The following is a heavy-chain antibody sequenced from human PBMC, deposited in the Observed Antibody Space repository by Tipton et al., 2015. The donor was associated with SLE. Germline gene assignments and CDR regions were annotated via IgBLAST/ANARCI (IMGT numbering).Heavy chain of an antibody. J-gene: IGHJ4*02. Sequence: TLSLTCTVSGDSINSHHWSWIRQPAVKGLQWIGRIYPSGGINYNPSLKSRVTMSVDTSKNQFSLKLSSVTAADTAVYYCARGISARGVIIIYYFDYWGQGTLVTVSS. D-gene: IGHD3-10*01. CDR1: GDSINSHH. CDR2: IYPSGGI. CDR3: ARGISARGVIIIYYFDY. V-gene: IGHV4-4*07.